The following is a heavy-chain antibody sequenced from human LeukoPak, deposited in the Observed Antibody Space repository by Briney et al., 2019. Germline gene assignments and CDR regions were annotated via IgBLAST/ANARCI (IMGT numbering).Heavy chain of an antibody. CDR3: AREGSNYGPFDY. CDR1: GFTVSSNY. V-gene: IGHV3-53*01. D-gene: IGHD4-11*01. Sequence: GGSLRLSCAASGFTVSSNYMSWVRQAPGKGLEWVSVIYRGNNTYYADSVKGRFTISRDNSRSTPYLQMNSLRAEDTAIYYCAREGSNYGPFDYWGQGTLVTVSS. CDR2: IYRGNNT. J-gene: IGHJ4*02.